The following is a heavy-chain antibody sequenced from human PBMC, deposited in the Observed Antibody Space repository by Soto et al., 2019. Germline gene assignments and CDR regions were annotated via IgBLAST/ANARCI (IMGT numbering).Heavy chain of an antibody. V-gene: IGHV4-59*08. CDR2: IYYSGST. CDR3: ARHYCSGDNCDYFDY. Sequence: SETLSLTCTVSGGSIRSYYWSWIRQPPGKGLEWIGNIYYSGSTNYNPSLKSRVTISVDTSKNQFSLKLSSVTAADTAVYYCARHYCSGDNCDYFDYWSQGTPVTVSS. D-gene: IGHD2-15*01. J-gene: IGHJ4*02. CDR1: GGSIRSYY.